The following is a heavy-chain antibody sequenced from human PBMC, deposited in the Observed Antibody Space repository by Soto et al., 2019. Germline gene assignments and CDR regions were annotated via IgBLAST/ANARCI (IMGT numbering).Heavy chain of an antibody. D-gene: IGHD3-3*01. CDR3: ARANTMGYYSLDV. Sequence: QVQLQQWGAGLLKPSETLSLTCGVFGGSFSGYYWSWIRQPPGKGLEWVGEINHSGSNNYNQYLKSRVTISVDTYKNQFSLKLNSVTAADTAVYYCARANTMGYYSLDVWGKGTTVTVSS. CDR2: INHSGSN. J-gene: IGHJ6*03. CDR1: GGSFSGYY. V-gene: IGHV4-34*01.